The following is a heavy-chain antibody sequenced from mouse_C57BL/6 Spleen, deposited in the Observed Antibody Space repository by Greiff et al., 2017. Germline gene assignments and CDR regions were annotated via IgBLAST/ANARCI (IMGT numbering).Heavy chain of an antibody. J-gene: IGHJ2*01. Sequence: VQLQQPGPELVKPGASVKLSCTASGYTFTSYWMHWVKQRPGQGLEWIGNINPSNGGTNYNEKFKSKATLTVDKSSSPAYMQLSSLTSEDSAVYYCARYPLFITTVAVDYWGQGTTLTVSS. CDR1: GYTFTSYW. CDR3: ARYPLFITTVAVDY. CDR2: INPSNGGT. D-gene: IGHD1-1*01. V-gene: IGHV1-53*01.